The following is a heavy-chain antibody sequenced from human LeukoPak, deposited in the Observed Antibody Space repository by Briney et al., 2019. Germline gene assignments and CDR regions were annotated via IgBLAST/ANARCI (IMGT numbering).Heavy chain of an antibody. CDR1: GYTFTSYY. CDR3: ARGGRITIFGVVIIGYYYMDV. D-gene: IGHD3-3*01. V-gene: IGHV1-46*01. CDR2: INPSGGST. J-gene: IGHJ6*03. Sequence: ASVKVSCKASGYTFTSYYMHWVRQAPGQGLGWMGIINPSGGSTSYAQKFQGRVTMTRDMSTSTVYMELSSLRSEDTAVYYCARGGRITIFGVVIIGYYYMDVWGKGTTVTVSS.